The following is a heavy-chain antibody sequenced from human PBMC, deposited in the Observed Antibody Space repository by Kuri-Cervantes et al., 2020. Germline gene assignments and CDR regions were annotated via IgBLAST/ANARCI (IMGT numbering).Heavy chain of an antibody. CDR1: GFTFSSYS. CDR3: AKGQYSSGWYIDY. D-gene: IGHD6-19*01. J-gene: IGHJ4*02. Sequence: LSLTCAASGFTFSSYSMNWVRQAPGKGLEWVAVISYDGSNKYYADSVKGRFTISRDNSKNTLYLQMNSLRAEDTAVYYCAKGQYSSGWYIDYWGQGTLVTVSS. CDR2: ISYDGSNK. V-gene: IGHV3-30*18.